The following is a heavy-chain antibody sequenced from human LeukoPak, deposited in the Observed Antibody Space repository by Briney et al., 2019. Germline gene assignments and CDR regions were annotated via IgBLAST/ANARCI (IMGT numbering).Heavy chain of an antibody. D-gene: IGHD6-13*01. J-gene: IGHJ4*02. CDR1: GDSISSSSYY. V-gene: IGHV4-39*01. Sequence: TSETLSLTCTVSGDSISSSSYYWAWIRQPPGKGLEWIANIYYSGSTHYNPSLKSRVTISVDTSKNQFSLRLSSGTAADTAVYYCATRGAGSNWSFDYWGQGSLVTVSS. CDR3: ATRGAGSNWSFDY. CDR2: IYYSGST.